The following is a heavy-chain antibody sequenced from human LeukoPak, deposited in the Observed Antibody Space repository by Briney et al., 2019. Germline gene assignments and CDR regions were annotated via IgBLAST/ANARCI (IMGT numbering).Heavy chain of an antibody. V-gene: IGHV3-9*01. J-gene: IGHJ3*02. CDR1: GFYFADYA. D-gene: IGHD5-12*01. Sequence: GRSLTLSCATSGFYFADYAKHWVRQAPGKGLEWVSGINFNSLNIVYADPVKGRFTISRDNAKNSLYLQMNSLRAEDTAVYYCARVPYEDDAFDIWGQGTMVTVSS. CDR2: INFNSLNI. CDR3: ARVPYEDDAFDI.